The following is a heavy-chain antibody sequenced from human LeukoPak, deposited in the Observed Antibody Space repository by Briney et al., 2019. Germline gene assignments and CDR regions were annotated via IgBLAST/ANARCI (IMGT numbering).Heavy chain of an antibody. CDR3: ARNGAMGYDSSGYYVDY. J-gene: IGHJ4*02. CDR1: GGSVSSGSYY. CDR2: IYYSGST. D-gene: IGHD3-22*01. Sequence: SETLSLTCTVSGGSVSSGSYYWTWIRQPPGKGLEWIGYIYYSGSTNYNPSLKSRVTISVDTSKNQFSLKLSSVTNAETAVYYCARNGAMGYDSSGYYVDYWGQGTLVTVSS. V-gene: IGHV4-61*01.